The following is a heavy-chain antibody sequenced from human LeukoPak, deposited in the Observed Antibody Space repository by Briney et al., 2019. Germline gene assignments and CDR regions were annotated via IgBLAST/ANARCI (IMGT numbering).Heavy chain of an antibody. CDR1: GFTFSSYA. D-gene: IGHD4-17*01. V-gene: IGHV3-23*01. CDR2: ISGNGVST. CDR3: TRTTVTINAFDP. Sequence: GRSLRLSCAASGFTFSSYAMSWVRQAPGKGLEWVSGISGNGVSTYYADSVKGRFTISRDNSKNTLYLQMNSLRVEDTAVYYCTRTTVTINAFDPWGQGTLVTVSS. J-gene: IGHJ5*02.